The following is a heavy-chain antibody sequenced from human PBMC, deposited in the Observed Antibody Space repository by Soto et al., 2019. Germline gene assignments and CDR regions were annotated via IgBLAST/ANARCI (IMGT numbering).Heavy chain of an antibody. V-gene: IGHV4-59*01. Sequence: PSETLSLTCTVSGRSISSYYWSWIRQPPGKGLEWIGYIYFRGTTNYNPSLKSRVTMSADTSKNQFSLKLNSVTAAYTAVYYCASMNYYDTSGYPFDYGGQGMMVTVSS. CDR2: IYFRGTT. CDR1: GRSISSYY. D-gene: IGHD3-22*01. CDR3: ASMNYYDTSGYPFDY. J-gene: IGHJ4*02.